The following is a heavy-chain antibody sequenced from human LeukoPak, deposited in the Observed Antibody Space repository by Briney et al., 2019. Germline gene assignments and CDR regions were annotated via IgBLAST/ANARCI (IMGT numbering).Heavy chain of an antibody. D-gene: IGHD3-10*01. CDR1: GGTFSNYA. J-gene: IGHJ4*02. CDR2: IIPILSTA. V-gene: IGHV1-69*10. CDR3: ARGRVNTMIRGIIPPFDY. Sequence: SVTVSCMASGGTFSNYAINWVRQAPGQGLECMGGIIPILSTANYAQTFQGRVTIPADKSTNTAHMELSSLRSDDTAVFYCARGRVNTMIRGIIPPFDYWGQGTLVTVSS.